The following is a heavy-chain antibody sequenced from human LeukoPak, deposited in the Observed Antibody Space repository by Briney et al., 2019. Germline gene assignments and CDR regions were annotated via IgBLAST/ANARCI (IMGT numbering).Heavy chain of an antibody. J-gene: IGHJ5*02. D-gene: IGHD6-13*01. CDR2: ISAYNGNT. CDR1: GYTFTSYG. CDR3: AREGIAGLGFDP. V-gene: IGHV1-18*01. Sequence: ASVKVSCKASGYTFTSYGISWVRQAPGQGLEWMGWISAYNGNTNYAQKFQGWVTMTRDTSISTAYMELSRLRSDDTAVYYCAREGIAGLGFDPWGQGTLVTVSS.